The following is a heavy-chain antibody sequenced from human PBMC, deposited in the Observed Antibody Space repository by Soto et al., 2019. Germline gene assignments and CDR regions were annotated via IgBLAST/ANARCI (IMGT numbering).Heavy chain of an antibody. Sequence: QVPLQQWGAGLLKPSETLSLTCAVYGGSFSGYYWSWIRQPPGKGLEWIGEINHSGSTNYNPSLKSRVTISVDTSKNQFSLKLSSVTAADTAVDYCASGRSYERFGFLSYWGQGSLVTVSS. CDR2: INHSGST. CDR1: GGSFSGYY. V-gene: IGHV4-34*01. CDR3: ASGRSYERFGFLSY. J-gene: IGHJ4*02. D-gene: IGHD1-26*01.